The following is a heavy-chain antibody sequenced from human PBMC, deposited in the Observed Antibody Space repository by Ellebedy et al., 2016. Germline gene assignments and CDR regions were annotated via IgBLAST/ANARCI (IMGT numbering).Heavy chain of an antibody. D-gene: IGHD7-27*01. CDR1: GFTFSSYW. CDR2: LKQDGSEK. CDR3: ARDVWGSGFDY. V-gene: IGHV3-7*01. J-gene: IGHJ4*02. Sequence: GESLKISCAASGFTFSSYWMTWVRQAPGKGLEWVANLKQDGSEKYYVDSVKGRFTISRDNAKNSLYLQMNSLRAEDTAVYYCARDVWGSGFDYWGQGTLVTVSS.